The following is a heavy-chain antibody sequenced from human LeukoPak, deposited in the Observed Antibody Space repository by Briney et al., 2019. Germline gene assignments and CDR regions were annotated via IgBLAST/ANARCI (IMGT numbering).Heavy chain of an antibody. J-gene: IGHJ4*02. CDR3: AKLARYSYVGVYYFDY. V-gene: IGHV3-23*01. CDR1: GFTLSSYA. D-gene: IGHD5-18*01. CDR2: ISDSGNT. Sequence: GGSLRLSCAASGFTLSSYAMSWVRQAPGKGLEWVSAISDSGNTYHADSVKGRFTISRDSSKNTLFLQMNRLRPEDAAVYYCAKLARYSYVGVYYFDYWGQGTLVTVSS.